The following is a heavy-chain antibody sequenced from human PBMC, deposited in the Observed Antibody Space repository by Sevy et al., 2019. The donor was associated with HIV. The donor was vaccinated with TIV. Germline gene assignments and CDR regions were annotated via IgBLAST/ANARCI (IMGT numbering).Heavy chain of an antibody. D-gene: IGHD3-16*02. CDR3: ARSYGSFGFDN. CDR1: GFTFSNYY. CDR2: SSSSGSTV. Sequence: GGSLRLSCAASGFTFSNYYMSWIRQAPGKGLEWVSYSSSSGSTVSYRDSVRGRFTISRDNAKNTVSLQMNSLRAEDTAVYYRARSYGSFGFDNWGQGTLVTVSS. V-gene: IGHV3-11*01. J-gene: IGHJ4*02.